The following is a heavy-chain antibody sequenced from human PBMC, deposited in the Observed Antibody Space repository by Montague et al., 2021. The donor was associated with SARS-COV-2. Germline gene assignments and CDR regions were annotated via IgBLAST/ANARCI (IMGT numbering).Heavy chain of an antibody. CDR1: GFIFSSYE. V-gene: IGHV3-48*03. CDR3: GRGLPGLRARALFDY. J-gene: IGHJ4*02. D-gene: IGHD5-12*01. Sequence: SLRLSCAASGFIFSSYEMNWVRQAPGKGLEWVSYISSSGSTIYYADSVKGRFTISRDNAKNSLYLQMNSPRAEDTAVYYCGRGLPGLRARALFDYWGQGSLVTVSS. CDR2: ISSSGSTI.